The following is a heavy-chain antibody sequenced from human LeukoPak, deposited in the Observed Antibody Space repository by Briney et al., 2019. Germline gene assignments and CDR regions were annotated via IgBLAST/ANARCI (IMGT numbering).Heavy chain of an antibody. Sequence: GGSLRLSCAASGFTLGDYAMHWVRQAPGKGLEWVSLIRADGGRTYYADSVNGRFTISRDNSKNSLYLQMNSLRTDDTALYYCATWAFYHGLDVWGQGSTVTVSS. CDR3: ATWAFYHGLDV. J-gene: IGHJ6*02. V-gene: IGHV3-43*02. CDR1: GFTLGDYA. D-gene: IGHD2/OR15-2a*01. CDR2: IRADGGRT.